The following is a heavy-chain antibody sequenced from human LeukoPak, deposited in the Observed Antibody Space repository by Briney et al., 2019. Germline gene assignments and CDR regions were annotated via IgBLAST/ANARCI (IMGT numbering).Heavy chain of an antibody. CDR1: GFTFSSHW. Sequence: GGSLRLSCAASGFTFSSHWMSWVRQAPGKGLEWVANINQDGSEKYYVDSVRGRFTISRDNAKNSLYLQMNSLRVEDTAVYYCARDHVVDGLVFDYWGQGALDTVSS. CDR3: ARDHVVDGLVFDY. D-gene: IGHD2-15*01. CDR2: INQDGSEK. J-gene: IGHJ4*02. V-gene: IGHV3-7*01.